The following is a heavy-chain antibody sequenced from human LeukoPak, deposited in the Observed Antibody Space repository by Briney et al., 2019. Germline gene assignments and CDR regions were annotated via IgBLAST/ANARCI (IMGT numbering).Heavy chain of an antibody. V-gene: IGHV3-21*01. CDR3: ARSYSSSRGTFDY. CDR1: GFTFSSYG. J-gene: IGHJ4*02. Sequence: GGSVRLSCAASGFTFSSYGMNWVRQPQGKGLEWVSSINSSSSYIYYAASVKSRFTISRDNAKNSRYLQMNSLRAEDTAVYYCARSYSSSRGTFDYWGQGTLVTVSS. D-gene: IGHD6-6*01. CDR2: INSSSSYI.